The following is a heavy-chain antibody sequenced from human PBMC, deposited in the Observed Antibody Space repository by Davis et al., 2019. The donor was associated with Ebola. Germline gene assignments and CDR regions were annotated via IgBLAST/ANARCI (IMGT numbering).Heavy chain of an antibody. Sequence: GGSLRLSCAASGFTVSSNYMSWVRQAPGKGLEWVSVIYNAGSRTYYADSVKGRFTISRDNSKNTLYLQMNSLRAEDTAVYYCTRGGMATPFDYWGQGTQVTVSS. V-gene: IGHV3-53*01. D-gene: IGHD5-24*01. CDR1: GFTVSSNY. J-gene: IGHJ4*02. CDR2: IYNAGSRT. CDR3: TRGGMATPFDY.